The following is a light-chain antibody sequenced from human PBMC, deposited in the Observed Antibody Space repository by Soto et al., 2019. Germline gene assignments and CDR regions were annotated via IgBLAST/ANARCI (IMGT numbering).Light chain of an antibody. CDR3: SSYAGSNIFV. CDR2: EVS. J-gene: IGLJ1*01. V-gene: IGLV2-8*01. Sequence: QSALTQPPSASGSPGQSVTISCTGTSGDVGDYNYVSWYQHHPGKAPKLMIFEVSKRPSGVPDRFSGSKSGNTASLTVSGLQAEDEADYYCSSYAGSNIFVFGTGTKLTVL. CDR1: SGDVGDYNY.